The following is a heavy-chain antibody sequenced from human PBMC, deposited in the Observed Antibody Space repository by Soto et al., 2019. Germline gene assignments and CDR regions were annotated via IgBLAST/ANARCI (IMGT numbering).Heavy chain of an antibody. Sequence: GESLKISCKGSGYSFTSYWIGWVRQMPGKGLEWMGIIYPGDSDTRYSPSFQGQVTISADKSISTAYLQWSSLKASDTAMYYCARPTTRGRYYYYGMDVWGQGTTVTVSS. J-gene: IGHJ6*02. CDR3: ARPTTRGRYYYYGMDV. V-gene: IGHV5-51*01. D-gene: IGHD1-1*01. CDR1: GYSFTSYW. CDR2: IYPGDSDT.